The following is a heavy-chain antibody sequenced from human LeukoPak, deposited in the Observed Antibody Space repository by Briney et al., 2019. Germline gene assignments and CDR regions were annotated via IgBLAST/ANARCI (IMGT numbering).Heavy chain of an antibody. CDR1: GFTFSSYW. V-gene: IGHV3-74*01. CDR3: ARGASRYNWFDP. J-gene: IGHJ5*02. CDR2: INSDGSST. Sequence: QAGGSLRLSCAASGFTFSSYWMHWVRQAPGKGLVWVSRINSDGSSTSYADSVKGRFTISRDNAKNTLYLQMNSLRAEDTAVYYCARGASRYNWFDPWGQGILVTVSS. D-gene: IGHD1-26*01.